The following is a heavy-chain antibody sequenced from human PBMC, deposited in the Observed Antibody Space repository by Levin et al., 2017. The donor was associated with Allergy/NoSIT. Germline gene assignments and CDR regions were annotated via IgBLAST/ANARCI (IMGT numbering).Heavy chain of an antibody. V-gene: IGHV4-30-2*01. CDR2: IYLSGST. CDR1: GGSISSGGYS. Sequence: SSETLSLTCAVSGGSISSGGYSWSWIRQPPGKGLEWIGNIYLSGSTNDNPSLKSRVTMSVDRSKNQFSLKLSYVTAADTAVYYCARVAGYSYGYYFDYWGTGTLVTVSS. J-gene: IGHJ4*02. CDR3: ARVAGYSYGYYFDY. D-gene: IGHD5-18*01.